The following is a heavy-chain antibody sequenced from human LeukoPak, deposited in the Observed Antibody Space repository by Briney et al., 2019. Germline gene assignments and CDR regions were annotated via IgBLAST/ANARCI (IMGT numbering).Heavy chain of an antibody. Sequence: PGGSLRLSCAASGFTFSRYWIHWVRQAPGKGLAWASRINGDGTYTAYAESVKGRFTVSRDNDKNTVYLQMNSLRAEDTALYYCARINSRDDYWGQGTLVTVSS. V-gene: IGHV3-74*01. J-gene: IGHJ4*02. D-gene: IGHD1-1*01. CDR2: INGDGTYT. CDR3: ARINSRDDY. CDR1: GFTFSRYW.